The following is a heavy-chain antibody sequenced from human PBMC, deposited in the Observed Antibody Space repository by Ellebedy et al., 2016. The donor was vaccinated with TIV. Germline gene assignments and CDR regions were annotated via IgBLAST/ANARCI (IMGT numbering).Heavy chain of an antibody. D-gene: IGHD4-23*01. CDR3: ARQPTTMEGYYYYGMDV. CDR2: IYPGDSDT. J-gene: IGHJ6*02. Sequence: GGSLRLXXKGSGYTFTNYWIGWVRQIPGKGLEWIGIIYPGDSDTGYSPSFQGQVTISADKSISTAYLQWSSLKASDTAMYYCARQPTTMEGYYYYGMDVWGQGTTVTVSS. CDR1: GYTFTNYW. V-gene: IGHV5-51*01.